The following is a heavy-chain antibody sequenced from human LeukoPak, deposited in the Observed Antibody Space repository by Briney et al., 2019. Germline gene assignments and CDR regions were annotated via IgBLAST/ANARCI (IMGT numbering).Heavy chain of an antibody. J-gene: IGHJ4*02. D-gene: IGHD2-8*01. Sequence: PGGSLRLSCAASGFTFSSYAMSWVRQAPGKGLEWISGISDSGGNTYYADSVKGRFTISRDNSKNTVYLHMNSLRAEDTAVYHCAKDTKWRGGGFDYWGQGALVTVSS. CDR2: ISDSGGNT. CDR1: GFTFSSYA. CDR3: AKDTKWRGGGFDY. V-gene: IGHV3-23*01.